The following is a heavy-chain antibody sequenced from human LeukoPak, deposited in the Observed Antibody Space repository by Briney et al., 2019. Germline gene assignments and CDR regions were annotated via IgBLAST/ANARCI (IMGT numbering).Heavy chain of an antibody. Sequence: PSETLSLTCTVSGGSISSSSYYWGWIRQPPGKGLEWIGSIYYSGSTYYNPSLKSRVTMSVDTSTNQFSLKLTSVTAADTAVFYCARSAVDTADFDSWGQGTLVTVSS. V-gene: IGHV4-39*07. CDR3: ARSAVDTADFDS. D-gene: IGHD3-22*01. CDR1: GGSISSSSYY. J-gene: IGHJ4*02. CDR2: IYYSGST.